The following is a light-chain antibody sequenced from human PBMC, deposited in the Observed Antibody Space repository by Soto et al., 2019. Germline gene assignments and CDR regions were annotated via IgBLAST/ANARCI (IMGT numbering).Light chain of an antibody. CDR1: SSNIGAGYD. CDR3: QSHDTSLSGDV. CDR2: GNT. J-gene: IGLJ1*01. V-gene: IGLV1-40*01. Sequence: QSVLTQPPSVSGAPGQRVTISCTGSSSNIGAGYDVHWYQQLPGTAPKLLIYGNTNRPSRVPDRFSGSKSGTSASLAITGLQAEDEADYYCQSHDTSLSGDVFGTGTKVTVL.